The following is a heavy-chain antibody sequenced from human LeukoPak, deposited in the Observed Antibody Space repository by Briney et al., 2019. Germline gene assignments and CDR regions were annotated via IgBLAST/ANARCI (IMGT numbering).Heavy chain of an antibody. J-gene: IGHJ3*02. CDR2: IYYSGST. CDR3: ARDPTTVTKGLDI. D-gene: IGHD4-17*01. Sequence: SETLSLTCTVSGGSISSGGYYWSWIRQHPGKGLEWIGYIYYSGSTYYNPSLKSRVTISVDTSKDQFSLKLSSVTAADTAVYYCARDPTTVTKGLDIWGQGTMVTVSS. CDR1: GGSISSGGYY. V-gene: IGHV4-31*03.